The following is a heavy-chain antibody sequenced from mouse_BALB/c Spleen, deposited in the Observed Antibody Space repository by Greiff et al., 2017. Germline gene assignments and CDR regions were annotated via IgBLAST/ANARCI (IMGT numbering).Heavy chain of an antibody. CDR3: ARDDGYPYYYAMDY. CDR1: GFTFNEYY. CDR2: IRNKANGYTT. V-gene: IGHV7-3*02. D-gene: IGHD2-3*01. J-gene: IGHJ4*01. Sequence: EVKLMESGGGLVQPGGSLKLSCATSGFTFNEYYMNWVRQAPGKGLEGLGFIRNKANGYTTEYSASVKGRFTISRDNSQSILYLQMNTLRAEDSATYYCARDDGYPYYYAMDYWGQGTSVTVSA.